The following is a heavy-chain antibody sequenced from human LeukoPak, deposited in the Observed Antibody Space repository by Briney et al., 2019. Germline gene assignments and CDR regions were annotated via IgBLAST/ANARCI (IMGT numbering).Heavy chain of an antibody. V-gene: IGHV4-31*01. D-gene: IGHD1-26*01. CDR1: GGSISSGGYY. J-gene: IGHJ4*02. CDR2: IYYSGST. Sequence: SQTLSLTCTVSGGSISSGGYYWSWIRQHPGKGLEWIGYIYYSGSTYYNPSLKSQVTISVDTSKNQFSLKLSSVTAADTAVYYCARAPSGKHDFDYWGQGTLVTVSS. CDR3: ARAPSGKHDFDY.